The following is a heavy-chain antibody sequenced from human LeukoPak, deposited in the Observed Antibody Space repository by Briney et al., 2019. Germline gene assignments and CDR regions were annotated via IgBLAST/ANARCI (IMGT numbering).Heavy chain of an antibody. CDR2: IYPGDSDT. V-gene: IGHV5-51*01. J-gene: IGHJ4*02. D-gene: IGHD2-2*01. Sequence: GESLKIPCKGSGYSFTSYWIGWVRQMPGKGLEWMGIIYPGDSDTRYSPSFQGQVTISADKSISTAYLQWSSLKASDTAMYYCARRLGFYCSSTSCYVFDYWGQGTLVTVSS. CDR1: GYSFTSYW. CDR3: ARRLGFYCSSTSCYVFDY.